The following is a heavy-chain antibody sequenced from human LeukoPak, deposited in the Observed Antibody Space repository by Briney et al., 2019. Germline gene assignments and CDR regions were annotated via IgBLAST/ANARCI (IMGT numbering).Heavy chain of an antibody. Sequence: GGSLRLSCAASGFTFDDYAMHWVRQAPGKGLEWVSGISWNSGSIGYADSVKGRFTISRDNAKNSLYLQMNSLRAEDTALYYCAKDSGGTTIWGQGTMVTVSS. D-gene: IGHD1-1*01. CDR3: AKDSGGTTI. CDR1: GFTFDDYA. V-gene: IGHV3-9*01. CDR2: ISWNSGSI. J-gene: IGHJ3*02.